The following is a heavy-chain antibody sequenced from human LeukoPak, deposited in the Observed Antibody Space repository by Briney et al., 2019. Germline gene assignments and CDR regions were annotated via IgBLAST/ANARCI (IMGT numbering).Heavy chain of an antibody. V-gene: IGHV3-21*01. D-gene: IGHD6-13*01. CDR2: ISSSSSYI. CDR1: GFTFSSYS. CDR3: ARAATAAAGTDWFDP. J-gene: IGHJ5*02. Sequence: TGGSLRLSCAASGFTFSSYSMNWVRQAPGKGLEWVSSISSSSSYIYYADSVKGRFTISGDNAKNSLYLQMNSLRAEDTAVYYCARAATAAAGTDWFDPWGQGTLVTVSS.